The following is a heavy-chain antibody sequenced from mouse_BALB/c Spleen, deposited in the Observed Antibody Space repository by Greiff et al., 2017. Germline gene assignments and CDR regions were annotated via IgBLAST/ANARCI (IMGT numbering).Heavy chain of an antibody. V-gene: IGHV2-4-1*01. CDR3: ARKYGYSSYYAMDY. J-gene: IGHJ4*01. CDR1: GFSLTSYG. Sequence: VKLVESGPGLVQPSQSLSITCTVSGFSLTSYGVHWVRQSPGKGLEWLGVIWSGGSTDYNAAFISRLSISKDNSKSQVFFKMNSLQADDTAIYYCARKYGYSSYYAMDYWGQGTSVTVSS. D-gene: IGHD2-2*01. CDR2: IWSGGST.